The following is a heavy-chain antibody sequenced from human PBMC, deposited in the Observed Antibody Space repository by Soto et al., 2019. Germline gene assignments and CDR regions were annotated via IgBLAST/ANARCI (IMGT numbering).Heavy chain of an antibody. CDR1: GYTFTGYY. CDR3: ARSERDYDSSGYVY. J-gene: IGHJ4*02. D-gene: IGHD3-22*01. V-gene: IGHV1-2*02. CDR2: INPNSGGT. Sequence: SVKVSCKASGYTFTGYYMHWVRQAPGQGLEWMGWINPNSGGTNYAQKFQGRVTMTRDTSISTAYMELSRLRSDDTAVYYCARSERDYDSSGYVYWGQGTLVTVSS.